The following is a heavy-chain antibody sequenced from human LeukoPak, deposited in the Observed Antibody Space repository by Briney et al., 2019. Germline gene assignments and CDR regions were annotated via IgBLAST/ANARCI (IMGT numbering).Heavy chain of an antibody. J-gene: IGHJ4*02. Sequence: SSETLSLTCAVYGGSFSGYYWSWIRQPPGKGLEWIGEINHSGSTNYNPSLKSRVTISVDTSKNQFSLKLSSVTAADTAVYYCARQNDYGDQYFDYWGQGTLVTVSS. CDR2: INHSGST. CDR1: GGSFSGYY. CDR3: ARQNDYGDQYFDY. D-gene: IGHD4-17*01. V-gene: IGHV4-34*01.